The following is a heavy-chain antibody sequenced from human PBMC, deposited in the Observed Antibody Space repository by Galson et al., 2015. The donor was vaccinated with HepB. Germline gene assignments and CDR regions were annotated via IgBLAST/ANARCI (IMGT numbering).Heavy chain of an antibody. J-gene: IGHJ3*02. V-gene: IGHV3-48*04. CDR2: ISSSSSTI. CDR1: GFTFSSYS. CDR3: ARDSRYYDILTGYYPDAFDI. D-gene: IGHD3-9*01. Sequence: SLRLSCAASGFTFSSYSMNWVRQAPGKGREWVSYISSSSSTIYYADSVKGRFTISRDNAKNSLYLQMNSLRAEDTAVYYCARDSRYYDILTGYYPDAFDIWGQGTMVTVSS.